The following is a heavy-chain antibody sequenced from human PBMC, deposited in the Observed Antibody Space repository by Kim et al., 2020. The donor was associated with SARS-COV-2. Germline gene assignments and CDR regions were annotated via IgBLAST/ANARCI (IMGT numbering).Heavy chain of an antibody. D-gene: IGHD3-9*01. CDR3: ARGAVLRYFDWLLKEYYFDY. J-gene: IGHJ4*02. V-gene: IGHV1-18*01. Sequence: ASVKVSCKASGYTFTSYGISWVRQAPGQGLEWMGWISAYNGNTNYAQKLQGRVTMTTDTSTNTAYMELRSLRSDDTAVYYCARGAVLRYFDWLLKEYYFDYWGQGALGTVSS. CDR1: GYTFTSYG. CDR2: ISAYNGNT.